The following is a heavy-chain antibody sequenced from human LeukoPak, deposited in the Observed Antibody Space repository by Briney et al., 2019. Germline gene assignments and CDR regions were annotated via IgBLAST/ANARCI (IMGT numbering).Heavy chain of an antibody. CDR3: AKEYDVTTVTTFDY. J-gene: IGHJ4*02. CDR1: GFTFSSYG. D-gene: IGHD4-11*01. CDR2: ISYDGSNK. V-gene: IGHV3-30*18. Sequence: PGRSLRLSCAASGFTFSSYGMHWVRQAPGKGLEWVAVISYDGSNKYYADSVKGRFTISRDNSKNTLYLQMNSLRAEDTAVYYCAKEYDVTTVTTFDYWGQGTLVTVSS.